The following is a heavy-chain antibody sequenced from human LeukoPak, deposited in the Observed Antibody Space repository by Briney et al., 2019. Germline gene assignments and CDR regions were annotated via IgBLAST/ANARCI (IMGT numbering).Heavy chain of an antibody. CDR3: AKDHGRDGYNFDY. V-gene: IGHV3-30*04. D-gene: IGHD5-24*01. CDR1: GFTFSSYA. Sequence: GRSLRLSCAASGFTFSSYAMHWVRQAPGKGLEWVAVISYDGSNKYYADSVKGRFTISRDNSKNTLYLQMNSLRAEDTAVYYCAKDHGRDGYNFDYWGQGTLVTVSS. CDR2: ISYDGSNK. J-gene: IGHJ4*02.